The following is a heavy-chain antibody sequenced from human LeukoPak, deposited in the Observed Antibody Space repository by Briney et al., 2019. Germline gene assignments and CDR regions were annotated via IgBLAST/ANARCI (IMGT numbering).Heavy chain of an antibody. Sequence: PGASLRLSCAASGFTFSSYVMSWVRQAPGKGLEWVSTISGSDGKTYYADSVKGRFTISRDNSKNTLYLQMSSPRAEDTAVYYCAKGYYDSSGYYLWFFDYWGQGALVTVSS. V-gene: IGHV3-23*01. J-gene: IGHJ4*02. D-gene: IGHD3-22*01. CDR2: ISGSDGKT. CDR1: GFTFSSYV. CDR3: AKGYYDSSGYYLWFFDY.